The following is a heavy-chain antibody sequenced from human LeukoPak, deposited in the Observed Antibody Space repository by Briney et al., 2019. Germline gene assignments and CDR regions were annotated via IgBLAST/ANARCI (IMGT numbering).Heavy chain of an antibody. V-gene: IGHV3-33*08. CDR1: GFTFSSYG. D-gene: IGHD4/OR15-4a*01. Sequence: GESLRLSCAASGFTFSSYGMHWVRQAPGKGLEWVAVIFFDGSNKYYADSVKGRFTISRDNSKNTLYLQMNSLRAEDTAVYYCARRAGAYSHPYDYWGQGTLVTVSS. CDR3: ARRAGAYSHPYDY. J-gene: IGHJ4*02. CDR2: IFFDGSNK.